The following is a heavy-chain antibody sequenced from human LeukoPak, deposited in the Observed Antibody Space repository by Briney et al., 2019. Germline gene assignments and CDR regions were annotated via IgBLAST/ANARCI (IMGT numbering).Heavy chain of an antibody. CDR2: IYYSGST. CDR3: ARHLLSYCSGGSCHAAFDY. CDR1: GGSISSYY. Sequence: SETLSLTCTVSGGSISSYYWSWIRQPPGKGLEWIGYIYYSGSTNYNPSLKSRVTISVDTSKNQFSLKLSSVTAADTAVYYCARHLLSYCSGGSCHAAFDYWGQGTLVTVSS. J-gene: IGHJ4*02. D-gene: IGHD2-15*01. V-gene: IGHV4-59*08.